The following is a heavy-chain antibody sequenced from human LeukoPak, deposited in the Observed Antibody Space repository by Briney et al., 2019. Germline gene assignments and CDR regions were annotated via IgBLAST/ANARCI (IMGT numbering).Heavy chain of an antibody. V-gene: IGHV3-33*08. CDR3: ARGGYYYGSGSYYRNQFDY. CDR2: IWYDGSNK. D-gene: IGHD3-10*01. J-gene: IGHJ4*02. Sequence: PGGSLRLSCAASGFTFITYAMNWVRQAPGKGLEWVAVIWYDGSNKYYADSVKGRFTISRDNSKNTLYLQMNSLRAEDTAVYYCARGGYYYGSGSYYRNQFDYWGQGTLVTVSS. CDR1: GFTFITYA.